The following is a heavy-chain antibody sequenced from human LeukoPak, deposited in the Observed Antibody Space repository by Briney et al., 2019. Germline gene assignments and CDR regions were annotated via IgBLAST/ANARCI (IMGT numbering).Heavy chain of an antibody. CDR1: GGSFSGYY. J-gene: IGHJ5*02. CDR2: INHSGST. CDR3: ARARVYYYGSDLTFDP. D-gene: IGHD3-10*01. Sequence: SETLSLTCAVYGGSFSGYYWSWIRQPPGKGLEWIGEINHSGSTNYNPSLKSQVTISVDTSKNQFSLKLSSVTAADTAVYYCARARVYYYGSDLTFDPWGQGTLVTVSS. V-gene: IGHV4-34*01.